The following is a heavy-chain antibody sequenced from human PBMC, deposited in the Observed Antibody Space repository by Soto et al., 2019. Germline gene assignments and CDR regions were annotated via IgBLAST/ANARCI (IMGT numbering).Heavy chain of an antibody. Sequence: SETLSLTCTVSGGSVSSGSYYWSWIRQPPGKGLEWIGYIYYSGSTNYNPSLKSRVTISVDTSKNQFSLKLSSVTAADTAVYYCARGSILTGYPKFDYWGQGTLVTVSS. CDR1: GGSVSSGSYY. CDR2: IYYSGST. V-gene: IGHV4-61*01. D-gene: IGHD3-9*01. J-gene: IGHJ4*02. CDR3: ARGSILTGYPKFDY.